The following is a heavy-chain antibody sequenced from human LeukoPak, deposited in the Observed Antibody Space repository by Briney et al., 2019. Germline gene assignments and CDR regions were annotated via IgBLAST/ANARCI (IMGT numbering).Heavy chain of an antibody. Sequence: ASVKVPCKASGYTFTSYDINWVRQAPGQGLEWMGWMNPNSGNTGYAQKFQGRVTMTRNTSISTAYMELSSLRSEDTAVYYCARDPGISQLGMAFDIWGQGTMVTVSS. V-gene: IGHV1-8*01. CDR1: GYTFTSYD. CDR3: ARDPGISQLGMAFDI. D-gene: IGHD3-16*01. CDR2: MNPNSGNT. J-gene: IGHJ3*02.